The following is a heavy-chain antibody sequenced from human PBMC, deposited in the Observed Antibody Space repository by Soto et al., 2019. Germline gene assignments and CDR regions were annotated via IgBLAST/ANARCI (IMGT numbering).Heavy chain of an antibody. J-gene: IGHJ3*02. CDR2: MWYDGTNK. V-gene: IGHV3-33*01. D-gene: IGHD3-16*01. CDR3: ARDATFGTKGGSFDI. CDR1: GSTFRIYS. Sequence: SLRLSCAASGSTFRIYSMHWVRQSPGKGLEWVAVMWYDGTNKYYGESVKGRFTISRDNSENTLYLQMNSLRVEDTAVYYCARDATFGTKGGSFDIWGHGTLVTV.